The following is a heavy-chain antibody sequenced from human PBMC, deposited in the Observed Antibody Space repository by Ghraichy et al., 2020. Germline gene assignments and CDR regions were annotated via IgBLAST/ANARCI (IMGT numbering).Heavy chain of an antibody. Sequence: LSLTCAASGFTFSSYAMSWVRQAPGKGLEWVSVISGSGGSTYYADSVKGRFTISRDNSKNTLYLQMNSLRAEDTAVYYCAKEEKLAVAGPIDYWGQGTLVTVSS. CDR2: ISGSGGST. CDR1: GFTFSSYA. CDR3: AKEEKLAVAGPIDY. V-gene: IGHV3-23*01. D-gene: IGHD6-19*01. J-gene: IGHJ4*02.